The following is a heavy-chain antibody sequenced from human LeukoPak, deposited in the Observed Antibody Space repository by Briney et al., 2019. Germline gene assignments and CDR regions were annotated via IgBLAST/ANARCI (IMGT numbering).Heavy chain of an antibody. CDR3: ARVSAGVIGMKDVFDI. D-gene: IGHD3-16*02. J-gene: IGHJ3*02. V-gene: IGHV3-21*01. Sequence: GGSLRLSCAASGFTFSRYSMNWVRQAPGKGLEWVSSISGSSSYIYYADSVKGRFPISRHNAKTSLYLQMNSLRAEDTAVYYCARVSAGVIGMKDVFDIWGQGTMVTVSS. CDR2: ISGSSSYI. CDR1: GFTFSRYS.